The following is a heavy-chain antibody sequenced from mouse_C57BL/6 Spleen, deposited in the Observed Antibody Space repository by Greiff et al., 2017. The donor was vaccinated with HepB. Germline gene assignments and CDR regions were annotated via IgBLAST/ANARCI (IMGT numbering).Heavy chain of an antibody. CDR2: IYPGSGNT. J-gene: IGHJ4*01. D-gene: IGHD1-1*01. CDR3: ARSEGYYYDAMDY. Sequence: VQLKESGPELVKPGASVKISCKASGYSFTSYYIHWVKQRPGQGLEWIGWIYPGSGNTKYNEKFKGKATLTADTSSSTAYMQLSSLTSEDSAVYYCARSEGYYYDAMDYWGQGTSVTVSS. V-gene: IGHV1-66*01. CDR1: GYSFTSYY.